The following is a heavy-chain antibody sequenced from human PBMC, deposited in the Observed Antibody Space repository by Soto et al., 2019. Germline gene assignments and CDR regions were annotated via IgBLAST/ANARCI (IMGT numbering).Heavy chain of an antibody. CDR2: ISGSGVST. V-gene: IGHV3-23*01. CDR3: ATGGWSRGRLDN. CDR1: GFTFSSNV. D-gene: IGHD6-19*01. Sequence: EVQRLESGGGLVQPGESLRLSCAASGFTFSSNVMSWVRQVPGKGLEWVSGISGSGVSTYYTGSVKGRFTISRDNSTSTLYLQMNSLRAEDTAVYYCATGGWSRGRLDNWGQGTLGSGSS. J-gene: IGHJ4*02.